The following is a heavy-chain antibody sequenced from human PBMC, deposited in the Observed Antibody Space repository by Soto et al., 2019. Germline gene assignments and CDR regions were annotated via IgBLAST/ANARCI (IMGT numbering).Heavy chain of an antibody. CDR3: ARRTTPYYYYYYGMDV. Sequence: GESLKISCKGSGYSFTSYWIGWVRQMPGKGLEWMGIIYPGDSDTRYSPSFQGQVTISADKSISTAYLQWSSLKASDTAMYYCARRTTPYYYYYYGMDVWGQGTTVTVSS. CDR2: IYPGDSDT. CDR1: GYSFTSYW. V-gene: IGHV5-51*01. D-gene: IGHD4-17*01. J-gene: IGHJ6*02.